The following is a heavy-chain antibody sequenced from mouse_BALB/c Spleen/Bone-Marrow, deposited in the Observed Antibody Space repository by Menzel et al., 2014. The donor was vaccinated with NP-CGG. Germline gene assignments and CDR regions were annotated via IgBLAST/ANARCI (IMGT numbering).Heavy chain of an antibody. CDR3: ARSGSSSGYFDY. D-gene: IGHD1-1*01. CDR2: ISSDSSTI. J-gene: IGHJ2*01. Sequence: EVMLVESGGGLVQPGGSRKLSCAASGFTFSSFGMHWVRQAPEKGLEWVAYISSDSSTIYYADTVMGRFTISRDNPKNTLFLQMTSLRSEDTAMYYCARSGSSSGYFDYWGQGTTLTVSS. CDR1: GFTFSSFG. V-gene: IGHV5-17*02.